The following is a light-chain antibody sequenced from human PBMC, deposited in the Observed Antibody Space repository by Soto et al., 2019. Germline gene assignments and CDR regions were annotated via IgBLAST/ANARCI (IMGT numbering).Light chain of an antibody. CDR1: SSDVGGYNY. V-gene: IGLV2-14*01. CDR2: DVS. CDR3: ISYTSSSTVV. J-gene: IGLJ2*01. Sequence: QSALTQPASVSGSPGQSITISCTGTSSDVGGYNYVSWYHQHPGKAPKLMIYDVSNRPSGVSNRFSGSKSGNTASLTSSGFQAEDEADYYCISYTSSSTVVFGGGTKLTVL.